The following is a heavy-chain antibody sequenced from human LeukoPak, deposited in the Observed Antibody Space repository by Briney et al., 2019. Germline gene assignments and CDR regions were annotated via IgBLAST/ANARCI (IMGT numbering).Heavy chain of an antibody. V-gene: IGHV3-21*05. CDR2: ISSSSSYI. J-gene: IGHJ3*02. Sequence: GRSLRLSCAASGFTFSSYEMNWVRQAPGKGLEWVSYISSSSSYIYYADSVKGRFTISRDNAKNSLYLQMNSLRAEDTAVYYCARDRVSGYYSRDDAFDIWGQGTMVTVSS. D-gene: IGHD3-22*01. CDR3: ARDRVSGYYSRDDAFDI. CDR1: GFTFSSYE.